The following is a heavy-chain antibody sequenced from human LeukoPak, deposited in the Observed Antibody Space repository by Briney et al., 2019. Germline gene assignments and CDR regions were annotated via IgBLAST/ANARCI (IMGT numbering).Heavy chain of an antibody. D-gene: IGHD5-12*01. Sequence: ASVKVSCKASGYTFTSYDINWVRQATGQGLEWVGWMNPNSGNTGYAQKFQGRVTMTRNTSISTAYMELSSLRSEDTAVYYCASGGYSGYDYYYYYYMDVWGKGTTVTVSS. CDR1: GYTFTSYD. CDR3: ASGGYSGYDYYYYYYMDV. J-gene: IGHJ6*03. CDR2: MNPNSGNT. V-gene: IGHV1-8*01.